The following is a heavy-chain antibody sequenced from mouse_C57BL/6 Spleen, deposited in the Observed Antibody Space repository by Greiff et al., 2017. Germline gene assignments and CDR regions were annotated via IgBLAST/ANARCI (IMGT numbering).Heavy chain of an antibody. V-gene: IGHV3-6*01. CDR1: GYSITSGYY. CDR3: ARAPKLGPFAY. J-gene: IGHJ3*01. D-gene: IGHD4-1*01. Sequence: EVKLQESGPGLVKPSQSLSLTCSVTGYSITSGYYWNWIRQFPGNKLEWMGYISYDGSNNYNPSLKNRISITRDTSKNQFFLKLNSVTTEDTATYYCARAPKLGPFAYWGQGTLVTGSA. CDR2: ISYDGSN.